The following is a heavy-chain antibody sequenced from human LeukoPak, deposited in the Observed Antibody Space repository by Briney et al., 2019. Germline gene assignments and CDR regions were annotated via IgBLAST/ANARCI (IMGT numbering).Heavy chain of an antibody. D-gene: IGHD6-13*01. CDR1: GYSISSGYY. J-gene: IGHJ5*02. V-gene: IGHV4-38-2*01. Sequence: ETLSLTCAVSGYSISSGYYWGWIRQPPGKGLQWIGSIFQRGYSYYNPSLKSRVTISVDTSRNQFSLKLSSVTAADTAVYYCAGGKETTGNGRPNWFDPWGQGTLVTVPS. CDR2: IFQRGYS. CDR3: AGGKETTGNGRPNWFDP.